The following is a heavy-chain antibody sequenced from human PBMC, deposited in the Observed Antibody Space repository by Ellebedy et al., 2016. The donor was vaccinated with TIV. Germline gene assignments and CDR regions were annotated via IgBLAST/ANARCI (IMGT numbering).Heavy chain of an antibody. CDR3: ARCPYVETTMVPDL. D-gene: IGHD5-18*01. V-gene: IGHV3-23*01. J-gene: IGHJ2*01. CDR2: IRGSGGST. CDR1: GFTFSSYA. Sequence: GESLKISCAASGFTFSSYAMSLVRQAPGKGLVWVSAIRGSGGSTYYADSVKGRFTIARDNSKNTLYLQMNSLTAADTAVYYCARCPYVETTMVPDLWGRGTLVTVSS.